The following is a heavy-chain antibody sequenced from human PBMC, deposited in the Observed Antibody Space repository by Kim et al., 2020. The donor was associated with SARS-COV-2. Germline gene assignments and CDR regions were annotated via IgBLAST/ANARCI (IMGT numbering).Heavy chain of an antibody. CDR3: ARQRCNSSNCLVYYYYGMDV. V-gene: IGHV4-39*01. Sequence: RVTISVDTSKNQFSLKLSSVTAADTAVYYCARQRCNSSNCLVYYYYGMDVWGQGTTVTVSS. D-gene: IGHD2-2*01. J-gene: IGHJ6*02.